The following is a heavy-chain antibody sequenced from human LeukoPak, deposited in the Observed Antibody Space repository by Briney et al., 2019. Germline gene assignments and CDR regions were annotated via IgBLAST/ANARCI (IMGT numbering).Heavy chain of an antibody. CDR2: INHSGST. CDR1: GGSFSGYY. CDR3: ARKYCSSTSCYRGWFDP. D-gene: IGHD2-2*01. Sequence: ETLSLTCAVYGGSFSGYYWSWIRQPPGKGLEWIGEINHSGSTNYDPSLKSRVTISVDTSKNQFSLKLSSVTAADTAVYYCARKYCSSTSCYRGWFDPWGQGTLVTVSS. J-gene: IGHJ5*02. V-gene: IGHV4-34*01.